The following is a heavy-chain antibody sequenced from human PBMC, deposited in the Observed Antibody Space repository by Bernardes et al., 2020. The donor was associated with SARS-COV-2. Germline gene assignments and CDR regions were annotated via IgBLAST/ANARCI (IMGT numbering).Heavy chain of an antibody. CDR3: ATSNVAAADKYYFEY. CDR1: GYSITHYC. V-gene: IGHV5-51*01. Sequence: GESLKISCEASGYSITHYCIAWVRQMPGKGLEWMGVISPRDSDTRYSPSFQGHVTISADKSINTAYLQWSSLKASDTAIYYCATSNVAAADKYYFEYWGQGTQVTVYS. CDR2: ISPRDSDT. D-gene: IGHD6-13*01. J-gene: IGHJ4*02.